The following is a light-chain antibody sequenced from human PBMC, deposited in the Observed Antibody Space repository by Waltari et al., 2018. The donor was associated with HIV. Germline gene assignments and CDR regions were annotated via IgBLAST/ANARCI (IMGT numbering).Light chain of an antibody. CDR3: AAGDDSLSGVV. V-gene: IGLV1-44*01. Sequence: QSVLTQPPSASGTPGQRVTIPCSGSSSNIGSNTVNWYQQLPGAAPKLLLYTNNGGPAGVPDRCAGCESGTSASLASSGLQSEDGADYYCAAGDDSLSGVVFGGGTKLTVL. CDR1: SSNIGSNT. CDR2: TNN. J-gene: IGLJ2*01.